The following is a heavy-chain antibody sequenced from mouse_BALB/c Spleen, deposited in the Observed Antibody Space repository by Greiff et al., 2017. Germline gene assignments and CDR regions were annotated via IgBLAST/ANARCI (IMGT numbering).Heavy chain of an antibody. V-gene: IGHV8-8*01. J-gene: IGHJ4*01. CDR1: GFSLSTSGMG. Sequence: ESGPGILKPSQTLSLTRSFSGFSLSTSGMGVGWIRQPSGKGLEWLAHIWWDDDKYYNPSLKSQLTISKDTSRNQVFLKITSVDTADTATYYCARSAAYNYYGSRVYAMDYWGQGTSVTVSS. CDR2: IWWDDDK. CDR3: ARSAAYNYYGSRVYAMDY. D-gene: IGHD1-1*01.